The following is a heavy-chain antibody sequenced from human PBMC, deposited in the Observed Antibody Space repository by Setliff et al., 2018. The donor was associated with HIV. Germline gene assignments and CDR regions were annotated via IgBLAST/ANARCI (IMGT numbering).Heavy chain of an antibody. J-gene: IGHJ4*02. CDR3: ARSPPAKHHFDY. Sequence: ASVKVSCKASGYTFSSYGVSWVRQAPGQGLEWMGWISAYNDNTNYAQKLQGRVTMTTDTSMTTAYMELSSLRSEDTAVCYCARSPPAKHHFDYWGQGTPVTVSS. CDR1: GYTFSSYG. CDR2: ISAYNDNT. V-gene: IGHV1-18*01.